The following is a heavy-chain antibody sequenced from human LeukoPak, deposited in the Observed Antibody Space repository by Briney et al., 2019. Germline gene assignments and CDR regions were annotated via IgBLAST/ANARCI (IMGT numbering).Heavy chain of an antibody. J-gene: IGHJ4*02. Sequence: ASVKVSCKASGYTFTSYDINWVRQATGQGLEWMGWMDPNSGNTGYAQNFQGRVTMTRSTSISTAYMELSSLRAEDTAVYYCARVDVIAVAGSTDFDYWGQGTLVTVSS. CDR2: MDPNSGNT. CDR1: GYTFTSYD. CDR3: ARVDVIAVAGSTDFDY. D-gene: IGHD6-19*01. V-gene: IGHV1-8*01.